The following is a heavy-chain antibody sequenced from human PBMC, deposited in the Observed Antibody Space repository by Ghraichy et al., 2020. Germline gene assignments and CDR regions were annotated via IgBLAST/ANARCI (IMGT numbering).Heavy chain of an antibody. Sequence: SETLSLTCTVSGGSISSSSYYWGWIRQPPGKGLEWIGSIYYSGSTYYNPSLKSRVTISVDTSKNQFSLKLSSVTAADTAVYYCARHRPLSSSEKRGAYYYGMDVWGQGTTVTVSS. CDR1: GGSISSSSYY. J-gene: IGHJ6*02. D-gene: IGHD6-6*01. CDR3: ARHRPLSSSEKRGAYYYGMDV. CDR2: IYYSGST. V-gene: IGHV4-39*01.